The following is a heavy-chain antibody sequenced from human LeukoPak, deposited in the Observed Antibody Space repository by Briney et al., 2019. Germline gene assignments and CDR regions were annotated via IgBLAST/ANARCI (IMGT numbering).Heavy chain of an antibody. V-gene: IGHV1-69*06. CDR1: GGTFSSYA. CDR3: ASSVAGTGVFDY. CDR2: IIPIFGTA. Sequence: GASVKVSCKASGGTFSSYAISWVRQAPGQGPEWMGGIIPIFGTANYAQKFQGRVTITADKSRSTAYMELSSLRSEDTAVYYCASSVAGTGVFDYWGQGTLVTVSS. D-gene: IGHD6-19*01. J-gene: IGHJ4*02.